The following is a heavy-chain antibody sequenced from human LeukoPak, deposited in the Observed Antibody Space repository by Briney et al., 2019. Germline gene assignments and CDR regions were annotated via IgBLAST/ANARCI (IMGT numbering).Heavy chain of an antibody. V-gene: IGHV4-39*01. CDR3: ARASGNGYYYYYMDV. CDR2: IYYSGST. J-gene: IGHJ6*03. CDR1: GGSISSSSYY. D-gene: IGHD1-1*01. Sequence: SETLSLTCTVSGGSISSSSYYWGWIRQPPGKGLEWIGSIYYSGSTYYNPSLKSRVTISVDTSKNQFSLKLSSVTAADTAVYYCARASGNGYYYYYMDVWGKGTTVTVSS.